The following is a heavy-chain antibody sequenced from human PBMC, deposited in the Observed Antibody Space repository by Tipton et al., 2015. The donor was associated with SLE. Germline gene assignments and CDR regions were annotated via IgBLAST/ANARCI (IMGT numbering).Heavy chain of an antibody. J-gene: IGHJ4*02. CDR1: GGSVSSGSYY. Sequence: TLSLTCTVSGGSVSSGSYYWSWIRQPPGKGLEWIASMFHSGSTFYNPSLKSRVTVSVDTSKNQLSLKLNSVTAADTAIYYCAREVEGIHDWGRGTLVTVSS. D-gene: IGHD3-22*01. CDR2: MFHSGST. V-gene: IGHV4-39*02. CDR3: AREVEGIHD.